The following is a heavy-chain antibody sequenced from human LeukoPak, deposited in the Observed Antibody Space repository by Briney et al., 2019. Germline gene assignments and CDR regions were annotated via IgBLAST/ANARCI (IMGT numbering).Heavy chain of an antibody. CDR1: GYTFTGYY. CDR2: INPNSGGT. D-gene: IGHD5-12*01. CDR3: ARDSMATINYYYGMDV. Sequence: ASVKVSCKASGYTFTGYYMHWVRQAPGQGLEWMGWINPNSGGTNYAQKFQGRVTMTRDTSISTAYMELNRLRSDDTAVYYCARDSMATINYYYGMDVWGQGTTVTVSS. J-gene: IGHJ6*02. V-gene: IGHV1-2*02.